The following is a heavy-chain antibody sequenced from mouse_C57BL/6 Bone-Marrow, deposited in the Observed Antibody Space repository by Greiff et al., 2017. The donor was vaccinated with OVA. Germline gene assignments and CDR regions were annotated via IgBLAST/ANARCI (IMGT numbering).Heavy chain of an antibody. V-gene: IGHV1-26*01. J-gene: IGHJ2*01. D-gene: IGHD1-1*01. Sequence: VQLQQSGPELVKPGASVKISCKASGYTFTDYYMNWVKQSHGKSLEWIGDINPNNGGTSYNQKFKGKATLTVDKSSSTAYMELRSLTSEDSAVYYCARFPSYGTHYFDYWGQGTTLTVSS. CDR2: INPNNGGT. CDR1: GYTFTDYY. CDR3: ARFPSYGTHYFDY.